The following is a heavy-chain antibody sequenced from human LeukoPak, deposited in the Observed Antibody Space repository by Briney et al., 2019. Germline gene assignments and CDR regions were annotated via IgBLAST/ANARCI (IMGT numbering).Heavy chain of an antibody. J-gene: IGHJ4*02. CDR1: GGSISNYY. CDR3: ARGSSGWFSIDY. Sequence: SETLSLTCTVSGGSISNYYWSWIRQAAGKGLEWIGRIYSSGSTNYTPSLKSRVTMSVDTSKNQFPLNLNSLTAADTAVYYCARGSSGWFSIDYWGQGILVTVSS. CDR2: IYSSGST. V-gene: IGHV4-4*07. D-gene: IGHD6-19*01.